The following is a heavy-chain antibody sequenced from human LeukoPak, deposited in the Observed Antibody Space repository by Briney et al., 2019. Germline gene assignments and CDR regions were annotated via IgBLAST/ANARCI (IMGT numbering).Heavy chain of an antibody. Sequence: GGSLRLSCAASGFIFSDFDMRWGREAPGKGLGWVSAISHSGRSTYYADSVKGRFTISRDNSKNTLYLEMNSLRADDTAVYYCAKAVAVALDYWGQGTLVTVSS. J-gene: IGHJ4*02. CDR3: AKAVAVALDY. CDR2: ISHSGRST. CDR1: GFIFSDFD. V-gene: IGHV3-23*01. D-gene: IGHD6-19*01.